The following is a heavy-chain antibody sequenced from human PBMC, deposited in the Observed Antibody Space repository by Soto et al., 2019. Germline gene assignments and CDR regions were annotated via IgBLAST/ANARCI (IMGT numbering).Heavy chain of an antibody. CDR3: ARVSYSGNWFVHSVAGPNWFDP. V-gene: IGHV1-8*01. Sequence: ASVKVSCKASGYTFTSYDINWVRQATGQGLEWMGWMNPNSGNTGYAKKFQGRVTMTRNTSTSTASMELRSLRSDDTAVYYCARVSYSGNWFVHSVAGPNWFDPWGQGTLVTVSS. CDR2: MNPNSGNT. J-gene: IGHJ5*02. CDR1: GYTFTSYD. D-gene: IGHD6-13*01.